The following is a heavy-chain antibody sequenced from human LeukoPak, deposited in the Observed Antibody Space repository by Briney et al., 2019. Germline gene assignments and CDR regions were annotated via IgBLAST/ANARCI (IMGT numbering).Heavy chain of an antibody. CDR3: ARYCSSTSCSIPDAFDI. CDR1: GYTFTSYG. CDR2: ISAYNGNT. D-gene: IGHD2-2*01. J-gene: IGHJ3*02. Sequence: ASVKVSCKASGYTFTSYGISWVRQAPGQGLEWMGWISAYNGNTNYAQKLQGRVTMTIDTSTSTAYMELRSLRSDDTAVYYCARYCSSTSCSIPDAFDIWGQGTMVTVSS. V-gene: IGHV1-18*01.